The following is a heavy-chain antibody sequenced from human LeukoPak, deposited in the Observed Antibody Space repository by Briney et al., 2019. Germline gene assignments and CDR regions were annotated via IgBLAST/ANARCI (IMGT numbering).Heavy chain of an antibody. D-gene: IGHD3-10*01. V-gene: IGHV3-23*01. CDR3: AKDSGSSVAASGSLDY. CDR1: GFTFSDYA. CDR2: LSGSGAGT. J-gene: IGHJ4*02. Sequence: GGSLRLSCAASGFTFSDYALGWVRQAPGRGLEWVATLSGSGAGTYYSDSVQGRFTISRDNSKRTLFLQMNSLRAEDTAVYYCAKDSGSSVAASGSLDYWGQGTLVTVSS.